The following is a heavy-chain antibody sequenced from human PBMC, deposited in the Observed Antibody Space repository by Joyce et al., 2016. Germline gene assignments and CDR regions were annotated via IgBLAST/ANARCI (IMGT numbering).Heavy chain of an antibody. Sequence: QVQLGESGGGVVQPGRSLRLTCAASGFSVSNYGLHWVRQAPGKGLEGVAYISHDDNDKYSSDSVKGRFTISRDNSKNTLDLQMSSLRRDDSALYYCVRGITTGFDYWGQGTLVTVSS. CDR2: ISHDDNDK. CDR3: VRGITTGFDY. D-gene: IGHD3-22*01. CDR1: GFSVSNYG. J-gene: IGHJ4*02. V-gene: IGHV3-30*03.